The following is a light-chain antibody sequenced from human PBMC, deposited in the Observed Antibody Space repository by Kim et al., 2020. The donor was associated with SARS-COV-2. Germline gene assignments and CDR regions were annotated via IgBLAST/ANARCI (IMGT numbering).Light chain of an antibody. J-gene: IGKJ5*01. Sequence: EIVLTQSPDTLSLSPGERATLSCRASQSISSSLAWYQQKPGQAPRLLIYTASNRAAGIPDRFGGSGSGTDFTLTISRLESEDFAVYYCQHFGFSPTFGQGTRLEIK. CDR1: QSISSS. V-gene: IGKV3-20*01. CDR3: QHFGFSPT. CDR2: TAS.